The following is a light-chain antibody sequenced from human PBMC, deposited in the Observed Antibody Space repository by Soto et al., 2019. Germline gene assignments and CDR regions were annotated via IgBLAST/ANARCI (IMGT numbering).Light chain of an antibody. Sequence: EIVLPQYPGTLSLSPGARATLSCRASQSISVTYLAWYQKTPGQAPRLIIYTTSIRDTGIPDRVSGSGSGTDFTLTISSLEPEDFAVYYCQQRSNWPQTFGQGTKVDIK. CDR1: QSISVTY. CDR3: QQRSNWPQT. V-gene: IGKV3D-20*02. CDR2: TTS. J-gene: IGKJ1*01.